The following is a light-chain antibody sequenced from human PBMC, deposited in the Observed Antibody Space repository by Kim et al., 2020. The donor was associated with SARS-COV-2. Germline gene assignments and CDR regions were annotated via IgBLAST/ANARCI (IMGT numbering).Light chain of an antibody. J-gene: IGKJ2*01. CDR3: QQYNSYSLYT. Sequence: DIKRTQSPSTLSASVGDRVTITCRASQSISSWLAWYQQKPGKAPKLLIYDASSLESGVPSRFSGSGSGTEFTLTISSLQPDDFATYYCQQYNSYSLYTFGQGTKLEI. V-gene: IGKV1-5*01. CDR1: QSISSW. CDR2: DAS.